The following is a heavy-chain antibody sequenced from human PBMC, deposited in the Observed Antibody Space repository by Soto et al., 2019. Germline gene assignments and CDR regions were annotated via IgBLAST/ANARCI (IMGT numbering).Heavy chain of an antibody. V-gene: IGHV3-23*01. CDR3: AKGVSSGRYTVFDS. Sequence: TGGSLRLSCAGSGFTLTNYVMTWVRQAPGKGLEWVSALSSSGSSTYYADSVKGRFTISRDASNNTLFLQMNSLRVEDTAIYFCAKGVSSGRYTVFDSWGQGTLVTVSS. J-gene: IGHJ4*02. D-gene: IGHD1-26*01. CDR1: GFTLTNYV. CDR2: LSSSGSST.